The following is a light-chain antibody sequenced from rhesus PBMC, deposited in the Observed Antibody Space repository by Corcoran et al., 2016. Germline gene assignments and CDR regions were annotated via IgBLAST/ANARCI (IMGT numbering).Light chain of an antibody. V-gene: IGKV1-22*01. CDR3: LQYISSPYS. J-gene: IGKJ2*01. CDR2: KAS. CDR1: QSISSW. Sequence: DIQMTQSPSSLSVSVGDTVTITCRASQSISSWLDWYQQKPVKAPKLLFYKASSLQSGVPSRFSGRGSGTDFTLTINRLQPDDFVTYFCLQYISSPYSFGHGTKVEIE.